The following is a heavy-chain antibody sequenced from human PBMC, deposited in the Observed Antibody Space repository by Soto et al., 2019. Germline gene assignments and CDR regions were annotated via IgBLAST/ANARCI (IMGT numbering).Heavy chain of an antibody. Sequence: GESLKISCKTSGYRFSNYWIGWVRQMPGSGLEWLGLVYPGDSDTRYSPSFEGQVTIAADESINTAYLQWRGLKSSDSAIYYCVRPNFGVLTQFEIWGQGTLVIVSS. CDR2: VYPGDSDT. J-gene: IGHJ3*02. CDR1: GYRFSNYW. V-gene: IGHV5-51*01. CDR3: VRPNFGVLTQFEI. D-gene: IGHD3-16*01.